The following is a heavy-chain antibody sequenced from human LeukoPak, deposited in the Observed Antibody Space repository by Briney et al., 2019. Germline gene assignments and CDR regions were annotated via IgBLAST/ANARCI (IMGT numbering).Heavy chain of an antibody. J-gene: IGHJ1*01. CDR2: FDPEDGET. CDR3: ATPGSGSYYPSWVYQH. V-gene: IGHV1-24*01. D-gene: IGHD3-10*01. CDR1: GYTLTELS. Sequence: ASVKVSCKVSGYTLTELSMHWVRQAPGKGLEWMGGFDPEDGETIYAQKFQGRVTMTEDTSTDIAYMELSSLRSEDTAVYYCATPGSGSYYPSWVYQHWGQGTLVTVSS.